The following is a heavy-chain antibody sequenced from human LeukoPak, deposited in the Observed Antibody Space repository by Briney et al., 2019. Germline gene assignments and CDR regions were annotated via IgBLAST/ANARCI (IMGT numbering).Heavy chain of an antibody. J-gene: IGHJ5*02. CDR1: GYTFTSYY. Sequence: ASVKVSCKASGYTFTSYYMHWVRQAPGQGLEWMGIINPSGGSTSYAQKFQGRVTMTRDMSTSTVYMELSSLRSEDTAVYYCARGDLSSTSFWWFDPWGQGTLVIVSS. CDR2: INPSGGST. CDR3: ARGDLSSTSFWWFDP. D-gene: IGHD2-2*01. V-gene: IGHV1-46*01.